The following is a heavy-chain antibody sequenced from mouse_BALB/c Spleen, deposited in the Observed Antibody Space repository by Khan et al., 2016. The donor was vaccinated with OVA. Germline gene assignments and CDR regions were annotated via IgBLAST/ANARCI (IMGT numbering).Heavy chain of an antibody. Sequence: QVQLQQSGAELARPGASVKMSCKASGYTFTSYTMHWVRQRPGQAPEWIGHINPSNNYINYNQNFKDKATLIVDRSSSPAYMQLSSLTSEDSAVYYCEREGAYHRSDGWFAYWGQGTLVTVSA. D-gene: IGHD2-14*01. J-gene: IGHJ3*01. CDR3: EREGAYHRSDGWFAY. V-gene: IGHV1-4*01. CDR2: INPSNNYI. CDR1: GYTFTSYT.